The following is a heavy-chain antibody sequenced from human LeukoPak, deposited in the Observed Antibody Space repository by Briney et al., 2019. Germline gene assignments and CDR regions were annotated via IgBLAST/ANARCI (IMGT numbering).Heavy chain of an antibody. CDR1: GFTFSSYA. D-gene: IGHD3-10*01. V-gene: IGHV3-23*01. CDR3: ARDLYFGELLGGVDP. Sequence: GGSLRLSCAASGFTFSSYAMSWVRQAPGKGLEWVSAISGSGGGTYYADSVKGRFTISRDNSKNTLYFQMNSLRAEDTAVYYCARDLYFGELLGGVDPWGQGTLVTVSS. CDR2: ISGSGGGT. J-gene: IGHJ5*02.